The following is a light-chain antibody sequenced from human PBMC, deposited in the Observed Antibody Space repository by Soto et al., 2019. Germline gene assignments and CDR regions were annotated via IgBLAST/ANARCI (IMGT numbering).Light chain of an antibody. CDR1: QSISTW. J-gene: IGKJ2*01. CDR2: DAS. Sequence: DIQMTQSPYTVSASVGDAVTITCRASQSISTWVAWYQQKPGKAPNLLIYDASTLESGGPSGFSGSGSGTEFTLTISSLQPDDSATYYCQQYNSYPYTFGQGTKLEIK. CDR3: QQYNSYPYT. V-gene: IGKV1-5*01.